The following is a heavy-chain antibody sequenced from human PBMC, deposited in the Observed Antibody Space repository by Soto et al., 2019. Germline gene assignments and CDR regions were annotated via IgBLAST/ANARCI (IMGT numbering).Heavy chain of an antibody. CDR2: INTYKGDT. CDR3: ARDAAFWSGRNLNWFDS. J-gene: IGHJ5*01. D-gene: IGHD3-3*01. V-gene: IGHV1-18*04. Sequence: SVKVSCKASGYTFRNYAITWVRQAPVQGLEWMGWINTYKGDTNYAHKFQGRVTMTTDTSTSTAYMELRSLRSDDTAIYYCARDAAFWSGRNLNWFDSWGQGTLVTVSS. CDR1: GYTFRNYA.